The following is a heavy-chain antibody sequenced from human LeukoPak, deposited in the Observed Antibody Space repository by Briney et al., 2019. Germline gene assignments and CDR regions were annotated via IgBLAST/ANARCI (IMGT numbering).Heavy chain of an antibody. J-gene: IGHJ4*02. CDR3: ARDGDTAAAGYYFDS. CDR2: IPNDGNDK. D-gene: IGHD6-13*01. Sequence: GGFLRLSCAASGFTFSNYAIHWVRQAPGKGLEWVAVIPNDGNDKYNADSVKGRFTISRDNSKNMVFLQTNSLRVEDTGVYYCARDGDTAAAGYYFDSWGQGTLVTVSS. V-gene: IGHV3-30-3*01. CDR1: GFTFSNYA.